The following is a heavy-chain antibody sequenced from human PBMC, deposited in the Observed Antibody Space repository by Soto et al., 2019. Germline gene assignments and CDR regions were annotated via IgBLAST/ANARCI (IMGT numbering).Heavy chain of an antibody. CDR2: LYYSGGS. CDR1: GGSVSSGGYY. Sequence: PSETLSLTFTVSGGSVSSGGYYWNWIRQPPWRGLEWIGFLYYSGGSYYNPSLKSRLTISVYTSKSQFYLRFNSVTAADTAVYYCASSPRHPGAFFYYNGMDVWGQGTTVTVSS. V-gene: IGHV4-61*08. CDR3: ASSPRHPGAFFYYNGMDV. J-gene: IGHJ6*02. D-gene: IGHD3-10*01.